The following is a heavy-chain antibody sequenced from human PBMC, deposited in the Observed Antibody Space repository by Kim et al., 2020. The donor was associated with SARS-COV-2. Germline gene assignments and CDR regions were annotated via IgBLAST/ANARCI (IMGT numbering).Heavy chain of an antibody. D-gene: IGHD2-21*02. Sequence: ASVKVSCKASGYTFTSYYMHWVRQAPGQGLEWMGIINPSGGSTSYAQKFQGRVTMTRDTSTSTVYMELSSLRSEDTAVYYCASSQDDVVVTAILNNWGQGTLVTVSS. V-gene: IGHV1-46*01. CDR3: ASSQDDVVVTAILNN. CDR1: GYTFTSYY. CDR2: INPSGGST. J-gene: IGHJ4*02.